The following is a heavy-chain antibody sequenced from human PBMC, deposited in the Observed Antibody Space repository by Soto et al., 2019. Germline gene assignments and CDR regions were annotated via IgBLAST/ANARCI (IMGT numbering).Heavy chain of an antibody. CDR3: ARHGHWAPFDD. Sequence: QLHLQESGPGLVKSSETLSLTCNVSGGSIDSGDFYWVWVRQAPGEGLEWIVSSSYRRNTYYNSFLRSRVSVSVDTSKNQFSLRLSSVTAADTAVYYCARHGHWAPFDDWGQGTLVTVSS. D-gene: IGHD3-16*01. CDR2: SSYRRNT. CDR1: GGSIDSGDFY. V-gene: IGHV4-39*01. J-gene: IGHJ4*02.